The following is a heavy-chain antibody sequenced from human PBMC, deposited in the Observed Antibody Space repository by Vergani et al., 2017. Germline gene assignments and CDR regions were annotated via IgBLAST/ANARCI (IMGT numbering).Heavy chain of an antibody. D-gene: IGHD1-1*01. CDR3: ARDSTTWGRGWFDP. CDR1: GGSISSGGYY. J-gene: IGHJ5*02. CDR2: IYYSGST. Sequence: QVQLQESGPGLVKPSQTLSLTCTVSGGSISSGGYYWSWIRQHPGKGLEWIGYIYYSGSTYYNPSLKSRVTISVDTSKNQFSLKLSSVTAADPAVYYCARDSTTWGRGWFDPWGQGTLVTVSS. V-gene: IGHV4-31*03.